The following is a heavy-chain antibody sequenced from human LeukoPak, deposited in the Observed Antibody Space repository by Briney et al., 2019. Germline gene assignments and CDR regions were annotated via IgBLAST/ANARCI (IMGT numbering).Heavy chain of an antibody. CDR2: ISDNGVGT. CDR3: AKDSAKKYDDY. J-gene: IGHJ4*02. D-gene: IGHD2/OR15-2a*01. CDR1: GITFSTSV. Sequence: GGSLRLSCEVSGITFSTSVMHWVRQGPGKGLEYVSGISDNGVGTYYASSVKGRFTISRDNSKNTLYLQMDSLKDEDTAVYYCAKDSAKKYDDYWGQGTLVTVSS. V-gene: IGHV3-64*01.